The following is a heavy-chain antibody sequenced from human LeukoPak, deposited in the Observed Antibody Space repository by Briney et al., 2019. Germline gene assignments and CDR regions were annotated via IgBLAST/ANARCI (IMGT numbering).Heavy chain of an antibody. CDR2: INTDGGST. D-gene: IGHD3-10*01. CDR3: ARAADYYGPGSYWGALVI. V-gene: IGHV3-74*01. J-gene: IGHJ3*02. CDR1: GFTFSSYW. Sequence: GGSLRLSCAASGFTFSSYWMHWVRQAPGKGLVWVSRINTDGGSTSYADSVKGRFTISRDNAKNTLYLQMNSLRAEDTAVYYCARAADYYGPGSYWGALVIWGQGTMVTVSS.